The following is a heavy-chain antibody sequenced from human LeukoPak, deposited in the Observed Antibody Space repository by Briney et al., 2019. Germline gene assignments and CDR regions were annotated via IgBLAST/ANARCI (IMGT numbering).Heavy chain of an antibody. CDR2: INPNSGGT. J-gene: IGHJ4*02. V-gene: IGHV1-2*06. CDR3: ARPTTVTEIDY. Sequence: GASVKVSCKASGYAFTGYYMHWVRQAPGQGLEWMGRINPNSGGTNYAQKFQGRVTMTRDTSISTAYMELSRLRSDDTAVYYCARPTTVTEIDYWGQGTLVTVSS. CDR1: GYAFTGYY. D-gene: IGHD4-17*01.